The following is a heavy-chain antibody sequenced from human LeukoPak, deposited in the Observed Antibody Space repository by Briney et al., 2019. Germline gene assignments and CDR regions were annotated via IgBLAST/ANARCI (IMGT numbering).Heavy chain of an antibody. V-gene: IGHV3-30*04. J-gene: IGHJ6*03. D-gene: IGHD6-19*01. CDR1: GFTFRAYA. CDR2: ISNDGTIQ. CDR3: ARSERPQWLAYYYYMDV. Sequence: PGGSLRLSCAASGFTFRAYAMHWVRQAPGKGLEWLAVISNDGTIQYYADSVKGRFTISRDNAKNSLYLQMNSLRAEDTAVYYCARSERPQWLAYYYYMDVWGKGTTVTVSS.